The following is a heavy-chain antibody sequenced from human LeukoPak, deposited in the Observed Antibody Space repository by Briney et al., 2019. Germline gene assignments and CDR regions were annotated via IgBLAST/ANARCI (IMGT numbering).Heavy chain of an antibody. CDR2: IYTSGST. Sequence: SETLSLTCIVSGGSISSGTYYWSWIRQPAGKGLEWIGRIYTSGSTNYNPSLRSRVTMSVDTSKNQFSLKLSSVTAADTAVYYCARSPYCSGGSCYEVNLCEYWGQGTLVTVSS. CDR1: GGSISSGTYY. D-gene: IGHD2-15*01. V-gene: IGHV4-61*02. CDR3: ARSPYCSGGSCYEVNLCEY. J-gene: IGHJ4*02.